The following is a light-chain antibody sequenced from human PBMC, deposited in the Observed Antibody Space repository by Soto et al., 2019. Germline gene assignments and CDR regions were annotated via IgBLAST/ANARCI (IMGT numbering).Light chain of an antibody. CDR1: QTINRW. CDR2: KAS. J-gene: IGKJ1*01. CDR3: QHWS. V-gene: IGKV1-5*03. Sequence: DIQMTQSPSTLSASVGYRVTITCRASQTINRWLAWYQQKPGEVPKLLIYKASVLESGVPSRFSGSGSGTEFTLTISRLQPEDVATYYCQHWSFGQGTKVEI.